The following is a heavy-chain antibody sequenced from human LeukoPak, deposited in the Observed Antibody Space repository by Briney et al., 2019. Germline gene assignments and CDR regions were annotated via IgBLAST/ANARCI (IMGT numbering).Heavy chain of an antibody. V-gene: IGHV4-61*05. J-gene: IGHJ4*02. D-gene: IGHD2-21*02. CDR1: GASISSSTYY. Sequence: SETLSLTCTVSGASISSSTYYWGWIRQPPGKGLEWIGYIYYSGSTNYNPSLKSRVTISVDTSKNQFSLKLSSVTAADTAVYYCARHCGGDCYYFDYWGQGTLVTVSS. CDR3: ARHCGGDCYYFDY. CDR2: IYYSGST.